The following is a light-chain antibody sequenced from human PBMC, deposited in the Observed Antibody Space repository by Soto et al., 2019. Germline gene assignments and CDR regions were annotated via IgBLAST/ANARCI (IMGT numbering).Light chain of an antibody. J-gene: IGLJ2*01. CDR2: DVS. CDR3: CSYAGSYTLV. Sequence: QSVLTQPRSVSGSPGQSVTISCTGTSSDVGGYNYVSWYQQHPGKAPKLMIYDVSKRPSGVPDRFSGSKSGNTASLTISGLQAEVEADYYCCSYAGSYTLVFGGGTKLTVL. CDR1: SSDVGGYNY. V-gene: IGLV2-11*01.